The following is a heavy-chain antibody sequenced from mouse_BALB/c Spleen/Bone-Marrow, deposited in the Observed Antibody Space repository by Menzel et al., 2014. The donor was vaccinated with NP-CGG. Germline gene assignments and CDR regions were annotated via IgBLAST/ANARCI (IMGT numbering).Heavy chain of an antibody. CDR2: INSGGSYS. V-gene: IGHV5-9-1*01. D-gene: IGHD1-1*01. J-gene: IGHJ4*01. CDR1: GFTFSSYA. CDR3: ARRGYGLYAMDY. Sequence: EVNVVESGGGLVKPGGSLKLSCAASGFTFSSYAMSWVRQTPEKRLEWVATINSGGSYSYYPDSVKGRFTISRDNAKNTLYVQMSSLRSEDTAMYYCARRGYGLYAMDYWGQGTSVTVSS.